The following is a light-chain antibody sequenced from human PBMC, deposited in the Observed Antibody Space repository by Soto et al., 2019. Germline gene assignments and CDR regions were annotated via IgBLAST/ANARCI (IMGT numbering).Light chain of an antibody. Sequence: MTQSPSSLSASVGDRVTITCRASQSVSSKLAWYQQRPGQAPRLLIYSASTRATGIPARFSGSGSGTEFTLTISSLQSEDFAVYYCHQYNHWLTWTFGQGTKVEIK. CDR1: QSVSSK. J-gene: IGKJ1*01. CDR3: HQYNHWLTWT. CDR2: SAS. V-gene: IGKV3-15*01.